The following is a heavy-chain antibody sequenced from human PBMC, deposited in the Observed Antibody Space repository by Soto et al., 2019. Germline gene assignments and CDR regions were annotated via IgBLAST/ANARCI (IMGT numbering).Heavy chain of an antibody. V-gene: IGHV1-18*01. CDR1: GYTFTSYG. Sequence: ASVKVSCKASGYTFTSYGISWVRQAPGQGLEWMGWISAYNGNTNYAQKLQGRVTMTTDTSTSTAYMELRSLRSDDTAVYYCASSVVVVAAFDAFDIWGQGTMVTVSS. CDR2: ISAYNGNT. J-gene: IGHJ3*02. CDR3: ASSVVVVAAFDAFDI. D-gene: IGHD2-15*01.